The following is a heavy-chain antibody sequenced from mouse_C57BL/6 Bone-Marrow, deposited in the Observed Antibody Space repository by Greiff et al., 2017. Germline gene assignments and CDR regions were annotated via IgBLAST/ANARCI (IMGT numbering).Heavy chain of an antibody. Sequence: EVKLMESGPELVKPGASVKIPCKASGYTFTDYNMDWVKQSHGKSLEWIGDINPNNGGTIYNQKFKGKATLTVDKSSSTAYMELRSLTSEDTAVYYCARGYYGSPDYYAMDYWGQGTSVTVSS. D-gene: IGHD1-1*01. CDR2: INPNNGGT. J-gene: IGHJ4*01. V-gene: IGHV1-18*01. CDR3: ARGYYGSPDYYAMDY. CDR1: GYTFTDYN.